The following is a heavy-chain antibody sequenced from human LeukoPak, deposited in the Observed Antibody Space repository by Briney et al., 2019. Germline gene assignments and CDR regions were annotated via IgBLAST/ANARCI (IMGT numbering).Heavy chain of an antibody. J-gene: IGHJ4*02. Sequence: GGSLRLSCAASGFTFSSYWMHWVRQAPGKGLVWVSRINSDGSSTSYADSVKGRFTISRDSSKNTLYLQMNSLRAEDTAVYFCAARPPRIVAGPFDYWGQGTLVTVSS. CDR1: GFTFSSYW. D-gene: IGHD5-12*01. CDR3: AARPPRIVAGPFDY. V-gene: IGHV3-74*01. CDR2: INSDGSST.